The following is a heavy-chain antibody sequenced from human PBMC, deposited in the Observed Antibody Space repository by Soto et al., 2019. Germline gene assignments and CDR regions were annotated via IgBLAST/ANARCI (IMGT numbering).Heavy chain of an antibody. J-gene: IGHJ6*02. CDR2: IGTAGDT. CDR3: ARVSIVVVPAARAKNYYYYYGMDV. CDR1: GFTFSSYD. Sequence: GGSLRLSCAASGFTFSSYDMHWVRQATGKGLEWVSAIGTAGDTYYPGSVKGRFTISRENAKNSLYLQMNSLRAEDTAVYYCARVSIVVVPAARAKNYYYYYGMDVWGQGTTVTVSS. D-gene: IGHD2-2*01. V-gene: IGHV3-13*01.